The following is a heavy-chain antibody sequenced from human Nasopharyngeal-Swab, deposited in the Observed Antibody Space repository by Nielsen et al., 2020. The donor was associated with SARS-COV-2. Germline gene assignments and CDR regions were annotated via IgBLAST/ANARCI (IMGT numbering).Heavy chain of an antibody. CDR2: INHSGST. J-gene: IGHJ5*02. V-gene: IGHV4-34*01. D-gene: IGHD4-17*01. CDR1: GGSFIGYY. Sequence: SETLSLTCAVYGGSFIGYYWSWIRQPPGKGLEWIGEINHSGSTNYNPSLKNRVTISVDTSKNQFSLKLSSVTAADTAVYYCARDRGSGTTVTTGDYNWFDPWGQGTLVTVSS. CDR3: ARDRGSGTTVTTGDYNWFDP.